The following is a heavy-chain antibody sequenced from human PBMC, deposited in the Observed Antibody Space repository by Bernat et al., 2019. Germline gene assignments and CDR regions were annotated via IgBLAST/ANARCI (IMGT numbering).Heavy chain of an antibody. CDR3: TGARHYEIYTGYQHGIDV. CDR2: IYSVGST. CDR1: GFTVSSNY. J-gene: IGHJ6*02. D-gene: IGHD3-9*01. V-gene: IGHV3-53*04. Sequence: EVQLVESGGGLVQPGGSLRLSCAASGFTVSSNYMSWVRQAPGKGLEWVSVIYSVGSTYYADSVKGRFTIYRHNSKNTLYLQMNSLRAEDTAVYYCTGARHYEIYTGYQHGIDVWGEGTMVTV.